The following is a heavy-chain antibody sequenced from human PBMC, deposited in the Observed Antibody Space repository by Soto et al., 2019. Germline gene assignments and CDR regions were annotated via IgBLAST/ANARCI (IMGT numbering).Heavy chain of an antibody. D-gene: IGHD6-19*01. Sequence: GSLRLSCAASGFTFSSYAMSWVRQAPGKGLEWVSAISGSGGSTYYADSVKGRFTISRDNSKNTLYLQMNSLRAEDTAVYYCAKDRPGTGYSSGWYSFVLDVWGQGTTVTVSS. CDR3: AKDRPGTGYSSGWYSFVLDV. CDR2: ISGSGGST. J-gene: IGHJ6*02. CDR1: GFTFSSYA. V-gene: IGHV3-23*01.